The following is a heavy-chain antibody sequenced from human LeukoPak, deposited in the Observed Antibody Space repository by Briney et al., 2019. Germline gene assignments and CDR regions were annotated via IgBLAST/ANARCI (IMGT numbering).Heavy chain of an antibody. CDR3: ARDQKAAAGAFDY. Sequence: SETLSLTCTVSGYSISSGYYWGWIRQPPGKGLEWIGSIYHSGSTYYNPSLKSRVTISVDTSKNQFSLKLSSVTAADTAVYYCARDQKAAAGAFDYWGQGTLVTVSS. CDR1: GYSISSGYY. CDR2: IYHSGST. J-gene: IGHJ4*02. V-gene: IGHV4-38-2*02. D-gene: IGHD6-13*01.